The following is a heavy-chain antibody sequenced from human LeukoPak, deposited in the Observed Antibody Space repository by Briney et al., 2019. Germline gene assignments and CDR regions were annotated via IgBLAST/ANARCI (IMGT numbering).Heavy chain of an antibody. Sequence: PWGSLRLSCAASGFTFSSYGMHWVRQAPGKGLEWVAVIWYDGSNKYYADSVKGRFTISRDNSKNTLYLQMNSLRAEDTAVYYCARDLGGVSFDYWGQGTLVTVSS. D-gene: IGHD3-16*01. CDR2: IWYDGSNK. V-gene: IGHV3-33*01. J-gene: IGHJ4*02. CDR3: ARDLGGVSFDY. CDR1: GFTFSSYG.